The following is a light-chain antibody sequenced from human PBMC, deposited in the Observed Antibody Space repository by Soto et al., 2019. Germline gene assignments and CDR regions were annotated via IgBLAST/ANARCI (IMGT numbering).Light chain of an antibody. CDR3: QQYGRSHLT. Sequence: EIVLTQSPGTLSLSPGERATLSCRASQSVSFSYLAWYQQKPGQAPRLLIYGASSRATGIPDRFSGSGSGTDFTLTISRLEPEDFAVYYCQQYGRSHLTFGGRTKADI. CDR1: QSVSFSY. J-gene: IGKJ4*01. CDR2: GAS. V-gene: IGKV3-20*01.